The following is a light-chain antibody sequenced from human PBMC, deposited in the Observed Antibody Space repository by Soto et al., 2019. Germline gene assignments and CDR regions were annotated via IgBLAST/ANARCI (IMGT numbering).Light chain of an antibody. CDR2: GAS. CDR3: QQYNNWTPGIT. J-gene: IGKJ5*01. CDR1: QSVSSN. V-gene: IGKV3-15*01. Sequence: EIVMTQSPATLSVSPGERATLSCRASQSVSSNLAWYQQKPGQAPRLLIYGASTRATGIPARFSGSGSGTEFTLTIRSLQSEDFAVYYCQQYNNWTPGITFGQGTRLEIK.